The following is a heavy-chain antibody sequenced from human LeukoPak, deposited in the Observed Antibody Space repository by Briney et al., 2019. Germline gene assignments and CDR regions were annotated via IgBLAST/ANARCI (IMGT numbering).Heavy chain of an antibody. CDR2: ISARGGSP. CDR1: GFTFSTHA. Sequence: GGSLRLSCAASGFTFSTHAMSWVRQAPGKGLEWVSAISARGGSPYYADSVKGRLTISRDNSKNTLYLQMNSLRAEDTAVYYCAKDDGYVWGQGTLVTVSS. J-gene: IGHJ4*02. V-gene: IGHV3-23*01. D-gene: IGHD5-18*01. CDR3: AKDDGYV.